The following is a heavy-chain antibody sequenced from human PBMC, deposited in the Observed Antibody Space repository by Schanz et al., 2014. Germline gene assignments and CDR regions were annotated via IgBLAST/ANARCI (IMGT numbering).Heavy chain of an antibody. V-gene: IGHV3-21*02. D-gene: IGHD6-13*01. CDR3: ARVLGSHEGLDQ. CDR2: IGSSSNYI. J-gene: IGHJ4*02. CDR1: GFTFSSSS. Sequence: VQLVESGGGLVKPGGSLRLSCAASGFTFSSSSMNWVRQAPGKGLEWDSSIGSSSNYIFYSDSVKGRFTISRDNAKNPLYLQMNSLRVEETALYYCARVLGSHEGLDQWGQGTLVTVSS.